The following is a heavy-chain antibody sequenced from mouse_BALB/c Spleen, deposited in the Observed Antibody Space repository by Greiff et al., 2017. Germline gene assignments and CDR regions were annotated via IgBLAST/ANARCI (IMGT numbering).Heavy chain of an antibody. Sequence: EVQVVESGGDLVKPGGSLKLSCAASGFTFSSYGMSWVRQTPDKRLEWVATISSGGSYTYYPDSVKGRFTISRDNAKNTLYLQMRSLKSEDTAMYYCARQSTTVVVDYWGQGTSVTVSS. D-gene: IGHD1-1*01. CDR1: GFTFSSYG. CDR2: ISSGGSYT. CDR3: ARQSTTVVVDY. V-gene: IGHV5-6*01. J-gene: IGHJ4*01.